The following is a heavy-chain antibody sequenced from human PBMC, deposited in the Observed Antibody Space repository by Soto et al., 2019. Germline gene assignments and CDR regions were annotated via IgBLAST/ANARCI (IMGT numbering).Heavy chain of an antibody. CDR1: GYTFTGYY. D-gene: IGHD6-19*01. V-gene: IGHV1-2*04. Sequence: QAQLVQSGAEVKKPGASVKVSCKASGYTFTGYYMHWVRQAPGQGLEWMGWINPNSGGTNYAQKFQGWVTMTRDTSISTAYMELSRLKSDDTAVYYCATGHSIGWLTLPHWGQGTLVTVSS. CDR3: ATGHSIGWLTLPH. CDR2: INPNSGGT. J-gene: IGHJ4*02.